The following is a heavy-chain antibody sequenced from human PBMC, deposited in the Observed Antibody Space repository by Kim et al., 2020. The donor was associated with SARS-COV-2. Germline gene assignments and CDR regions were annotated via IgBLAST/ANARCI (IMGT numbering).Heavy chain of an antibody. CDR3: ARIPARRIVVY. CDR2: ISGSGGNT. Sequence: GGSLRLSCAASGFTFSSYVMTWVRQAPGKGLEWVSAISGSGGNTYYADSVKGRFTISRDNSKNTLYLQLSSLSPEDTAVYYCARIPARRIVVYWGQGT. D-gene: IGHD2-21*01. V-gene: IGHV3-23*01. J-gene: IGHJ4*02. CDR1: GFTFSSYV.